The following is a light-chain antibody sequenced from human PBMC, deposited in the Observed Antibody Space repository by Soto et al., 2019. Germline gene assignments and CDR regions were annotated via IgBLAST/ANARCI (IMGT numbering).Light chain of an antibody. Sequence: SYELTQPPSVSVAPGKTARITCGGNNIGSKSVHWYQQKPGQAPVLVIYYDSDRPSGIPERFSGSNSGNTATLTIRRVDAGDEADYYCQVWDSSSDHYVFGTGTKVTVL. CDR2: YDS. CDR1: NIGSKS. CDR3: QVWDSSSDHYV. V-gene: IGLV3-21*04. J-gene: IGLJ1*01.